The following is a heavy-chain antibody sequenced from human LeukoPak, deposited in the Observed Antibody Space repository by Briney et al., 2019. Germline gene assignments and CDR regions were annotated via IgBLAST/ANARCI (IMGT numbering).Heavy chain of an antibody. CDR1: GFTFSSYG. D-gene: IGHD3-10*01. CDR2: IRYDGSNK. J-gene: IGHJ6*03. Sequence: GGSLRLSCAASGFTFSSYGMHWVRQAPGKGLEWVAFIRYDGSNKYYADSVKGRFTISRDNSKNTLYLQMNSLRAEDTAVYYCAKDLLESSYSSYYYMDVWGKGTTVTASS. CDR3: AKDLLESSYSSYYYMDV. V-gene: IGHV3-30*02.